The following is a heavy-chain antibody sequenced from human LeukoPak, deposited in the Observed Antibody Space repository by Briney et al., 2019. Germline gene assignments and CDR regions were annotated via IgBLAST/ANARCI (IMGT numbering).Heavy chain of an antibody. J-gene: IGHJ4*02. CDR1: GFTFSRYG. CDR3: AREETTVTYLDY. D-gene: IGHD4-17*01. CDR2: IWYDGSNK. V-gene: IGHV3-33*08. Sequence: GGSLRLSCAASGFTFSRYGIHWVRQAPGKGLEWVAVIWYDGSNKYYADSVKGRFTISRDNSKNTLYLQMNSLRAEDTAVYYCAREETTVTYLDYWGQGTLVTVSS.